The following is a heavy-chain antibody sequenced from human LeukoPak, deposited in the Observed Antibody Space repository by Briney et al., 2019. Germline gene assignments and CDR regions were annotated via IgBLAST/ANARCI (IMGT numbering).Heavy chain of an antibody. V-gene: IGHV4-59*01. CDR2: IYYSGST. Sequence: SETLSLTCTVSGGSISSYYWSWIRQPPGKGLEWIGYIYYSGSTNYNPSLKSRVTISVDTSKNQFSLKLSSVTAADTAVYYCAREYGLVGFDPWGQGTLVTVSS. D-gene: IGHD3/OR15-3a*01. CDR3: AREYGLVGFDP. CDR1: GGSISSYY. J-gene: IGHJ5*02.